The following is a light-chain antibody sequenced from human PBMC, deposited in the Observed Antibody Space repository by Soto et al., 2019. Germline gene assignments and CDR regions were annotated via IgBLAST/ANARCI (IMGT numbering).Light chain of an antibody. CDR3: SPYAGSNNFSV. V-gene: IGLV2-8*01. CDR1: SSDVGRYNY. J-gene: IGLJ1*01. Sequence: QSALTQPPSASGSPGQSVTISCTGTSSDVGRYNYVSWYQQHPGKAPKVMIYEVNKRPSGVPDRFSGSKSGNTASLTVSGLQADDEADYYCSPYAGSNNFSVFGTGTKVTVL. CDR2: EVN.